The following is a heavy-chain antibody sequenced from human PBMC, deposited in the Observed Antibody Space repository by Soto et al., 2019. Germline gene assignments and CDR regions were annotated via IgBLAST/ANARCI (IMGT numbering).Heavy chain of an antibody. CDR1: GFTFSNAW. CDR3: TTVGTLYSSSPFDY. CDR2: IKSKTDGGTT. D-gene: IGHD6-6*01. V-gene: IGHV3-15*01. Sequence: GGFLRLSCAASGFTFSNAWMSWVRQAPGKGLEWVGRIKSKTDGGTTDYAAPVKGRFTISRDDSKNTLYLQMNSLKTEDTAVYYCTTVGTLYSSSPFDYWGQGTLVTVSS. J-gene: IGHJ4*02.